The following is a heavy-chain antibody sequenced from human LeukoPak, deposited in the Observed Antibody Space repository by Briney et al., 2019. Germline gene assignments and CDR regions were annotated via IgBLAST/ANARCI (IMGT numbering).Heavy chain of an antibody. J-gene: IGHJ3*02. CDR1: GGSISSGGYY. V-gene: IGHV4-31*03. Sequence: PSQTLSLTCTVSGGSISSGGYYWSWIRQHPGKGLEWIGYIYYSGSTYYNPSLKSRVTISVDTSKNQLSLKLSSVTAADTAVYYCARDNKRLNAFDIWGQGTMVTVSS. CDR3: ARDNKRLNAFDI. CDR2: IYYSGST. D-gene: IGHD2/OR15-2a*01.